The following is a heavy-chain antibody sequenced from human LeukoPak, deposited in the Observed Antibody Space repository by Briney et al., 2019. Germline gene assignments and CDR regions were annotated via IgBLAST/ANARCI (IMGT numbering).Heavy chain of an antibody. Sequence: SETLSLTCTVFGGSISSSSYYWGWIRQPPGKGLEWIGSIYYSGSTYYNPSLKSRVTISVDTSKNQFSLKLSSVTAADTSVYYCARSGRDLAAWGRYWYFDLWGRGTLVTVSS. CDR1: GGSISSSSYY. CDR3: ARSGRDLAAWGRYWYFDL. J-gene: IGHJ2*01. V-gene: IGHV4-39*01. D-gene: IGHD6-6*01. CDR2: IYYSGST.